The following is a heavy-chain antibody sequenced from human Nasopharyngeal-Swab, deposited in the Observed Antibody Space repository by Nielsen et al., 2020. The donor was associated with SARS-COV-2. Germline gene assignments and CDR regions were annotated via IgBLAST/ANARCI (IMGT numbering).Heavy chain of an antibody. CDR2: IYYSGST. CDR1: GGSVSSGSYY. CDR3: ARDHYGSGSPSMDV. D-gene: IGHD3-10*01. J-gene: IGHJ6*02. Sequence: ESLKISCTVSGGSVSSGSYYWSWIRQPPGKGLEWIGYIYYSGSTNYNLSLKSRVTISVDTSKNQFSLKLSSVTAADTAVYYCARDHYGSGSPSMDVWGQGTTVTVSS. V-gene: IGHV4-61*01.